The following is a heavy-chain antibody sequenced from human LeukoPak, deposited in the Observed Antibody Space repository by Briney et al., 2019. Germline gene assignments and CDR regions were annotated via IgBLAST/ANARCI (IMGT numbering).Heavy chain of an antibody. V-gene: IGHV1-69*05. D-gene: IGHD3-3*01. CDR1: GGTFSSYA. CDR3: ARGDVLRFLEWSPYSGDYYYYMDV. Sequence: SVKVSCKASGGTFSSYAISWVRQAPGHGLEWMGRIIPIFGTANYAQKFQGRVTITTDESTSTAYMELSSLRSEDTAVYYCARGDVLRFLEWSPYSGDYYYYMDVWGKGTTVTVSS. J-gene: IGHJ6*03. CDR2: IIPIFGTA.